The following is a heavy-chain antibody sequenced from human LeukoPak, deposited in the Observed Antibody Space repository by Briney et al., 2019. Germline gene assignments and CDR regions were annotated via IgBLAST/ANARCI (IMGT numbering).Heavy chain of an antibody. CDR3: ARGARKAYCGGDCYSIDP. Sequence: PSETLSLTCTVSGGSMNNYYWTWIRQSPGKGLEWIGYIYYSGSTNYNPSLKSRVTISVDTSKNQFSLKLSSVTAADTAVYYCARGARKAYCGGDCYSIDPWGQGTLVTVSS. CDR1: GGSMNNYY. V-gene: IGHV4-59*01. J-gene: IGHJ5*02. D-gene: IGHD2-21*02. CDR2: IYYSGST.